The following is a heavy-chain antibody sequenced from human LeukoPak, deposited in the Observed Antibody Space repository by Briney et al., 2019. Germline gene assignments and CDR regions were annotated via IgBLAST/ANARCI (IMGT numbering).Heavy chain of an antibody. V-gene: IGHV1-69*06. CDR3: ARDSETGYSPYFDY. D-gene: IGHD3-9*01. Sequence: GSSVKVSCKASGGTFSSYAISWVRQAPGQGLEWMGGIIPIFGTANYAQRFQGRVTITADKSTSTAYMELSSLRSEDTAVYYCARDSETGYSPYFDYWGQGTLVTVPS. CDR2: IIPIFGTA. CDR1: GGTFSSYA. J-gene: IGHJ4*02.